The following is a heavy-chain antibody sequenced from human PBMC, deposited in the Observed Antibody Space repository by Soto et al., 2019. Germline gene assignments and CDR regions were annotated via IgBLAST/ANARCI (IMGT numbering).Heavy chain of an antibody. CDR3: AKDIGYSSSWYEWYYFDY. D-gene: IGHD6-13*01. CDR1: GFTFSSYA. Sequence: GGSLRLSFEASGFTFSSYAMSWVRQAPGKWLEWVSAISGSGGSTYYADSVKGRFTISRDNSKNTLYLQMNSLRDEDTAVYYCAKDIGYSSSWYEWYYFDYWGQGTLVTVSS. V-gene: IGHV3-23*01. CDR2: ISGSGGST. J-gene: IGHJ4*02.